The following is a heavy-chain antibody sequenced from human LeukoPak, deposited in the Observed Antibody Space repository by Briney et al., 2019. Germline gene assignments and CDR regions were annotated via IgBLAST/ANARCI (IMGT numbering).Heavy chain of an antibody. CDR3: ARLVEDSGSYYGSVPLGFDY. Sequence: SETLSLTCTVSGGSISSSSYYWGWIRQPPGKGLEWIGSIYYSGSTYYNPSLKSRVTISVDTSKNQFSLKLSSVTAADTAVYYCARLVEDSGSYYGSVPLGFDYWGQGTLVTVSS. CDR2: IYYSGST. D-gene: IGHD1-26*01. CDR1: GGSISSSSYY. V-gene: IGHV4-39*01. J-gene: IGHJ4*02.